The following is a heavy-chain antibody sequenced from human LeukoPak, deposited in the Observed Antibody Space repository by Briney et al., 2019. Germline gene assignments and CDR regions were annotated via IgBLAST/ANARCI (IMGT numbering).Heavy chain of an antibody. CDR3: APEVGYCSSTSCSTDY. V-gene: IGHV3-21*01. D-gene: IGHD2-2*02. CDR1: GFTFSSYS. CDR2: ISSSSYI. Sequence: GGSLRLSCAASGFTFSSYSMNWVRQAPGKGLEWVSSISSSSYIYYADSVKGRFTISRDNAKNSLYLQMNSLRAEDTAVYYCAPEVGYCSSTSCSTDYWGQGTLVTVSS. J-gene: IGHJ4*02.